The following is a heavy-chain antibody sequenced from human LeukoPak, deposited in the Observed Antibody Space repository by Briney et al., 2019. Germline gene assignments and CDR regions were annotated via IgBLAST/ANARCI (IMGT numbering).Heavy chain of an antibody. CDR2: ISSSSSYI. D-gene: IGHD3-16*02. J-gene: IGHJ4*02. CDR1: GFTFSSYS. Sequence: GGSLRLSCAASGFTFSSYSMNWVRQAPGKGLEWVSSISSSSSYIYYADSVKGRFTISRDNAKNSLYLQMNSLRAEDTAVYYCARDLGYYDYVWGSYRYVLDYWGQGTLVTVSS. CDR3: ARDLGYYDYVWGSYRYVLDY. V-gene: IGHV3-21*01.